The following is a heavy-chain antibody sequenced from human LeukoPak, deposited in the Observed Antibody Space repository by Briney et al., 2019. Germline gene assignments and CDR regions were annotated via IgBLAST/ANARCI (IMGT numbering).Heavy chain of an antibody. D-gene: IGHD2-15*01. J-gene: IGHJ5*02. CDR1: GYTFTSYY. CDR3: ARGETYCSGGSCYSFNWFDP. Sequence: ASVKASCKASGYTFTSYYMHWVRQAPGQGLEWMGIIHPSGGSTSYAQKFQGRVTMTRDTSTSTVYMELSSLRSEDTAVYYCARGETYCSGGSCYSFNWFDPWGQGTLVTVSS. V-gene: IGHV1-46*01. CDR2: IHPSGGST.